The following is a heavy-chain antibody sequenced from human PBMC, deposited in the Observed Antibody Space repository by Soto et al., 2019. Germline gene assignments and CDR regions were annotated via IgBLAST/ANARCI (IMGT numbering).Heavy chain of an antibody. J-gene: IGHJ4*02. CDR3: ARERGVAAAGLLGY. Sequence: EVQLVESGGGLVQPGGSLRLSCAASGFTVSSNYMSWVRQAPGKGLEWVSVIYSGGSTYYADSVKGRFTISRDNSKNTLYLQMNSLRAEDTAVYYCARERGVAAAGLLGYWGQGTLVTVSS. V-gene: IGHV3-66*01. CDR1: GFTVSSNY. CDR2: IYSGGST. D-gene: IGHD6-13*01.